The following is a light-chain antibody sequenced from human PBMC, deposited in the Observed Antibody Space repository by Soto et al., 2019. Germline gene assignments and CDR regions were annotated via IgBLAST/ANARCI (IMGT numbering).Light chain of an antibody. CDR1: QSVSSN. CDR2: CAA. J-gene: IGKJ1*01. Sequence: IVVTQCPPTLTETPGERATLSCRASQSVSSNLAWYQQKPGQAPRLLIFCAATSATCSPARFSGSGSGTEVSLTNISRQSEEDAVYYCRLHTLQSWTFGQGTKVDI. CDR3: RLHTLQSWT. V-gene: IGKV3-15*01.